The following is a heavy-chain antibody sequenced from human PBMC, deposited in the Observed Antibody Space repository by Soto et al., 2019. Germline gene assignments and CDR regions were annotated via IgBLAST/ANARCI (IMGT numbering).Heavy chain of an antibody. CDR1: GFTFSSYA. CDR2: ISYDGSNK. Sequence: HPGGSLRLSCAASGFTFSSYAMHWVRQAPGKGLEWVAVISYDGSNKYYADSVKGRFTISRDNSKNTLYLQMNSLRAEDTAVYYCAREMVVVAATLYYGMDVWGQGTTVTVSS. J-gene: IGHJ6*02. CDR3: AREMVVVAATLYYGMDV. V-gene: IGHV3-30-3*01. D-gene: IGHD2-15*01.